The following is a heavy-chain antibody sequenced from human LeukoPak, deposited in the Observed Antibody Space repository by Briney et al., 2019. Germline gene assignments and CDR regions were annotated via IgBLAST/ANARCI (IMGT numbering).Heavy chain of an antibody. Sequence: PSETLSLTCTVSGGSISSYYWSWIRQPPGKGLEWIGYIYYSGSTNYNPSLKSRVTISVDTSKNQFSLKLSSVTAADTAVYYCARITPNWFDPWGQGTLVTVPS. V-gene: IGHV4-59*01. J-gene: IGHJ5*02. CDR2: IYYSGST. CDR3: ARITPNWFDP. CDR1: GGSISSYY.